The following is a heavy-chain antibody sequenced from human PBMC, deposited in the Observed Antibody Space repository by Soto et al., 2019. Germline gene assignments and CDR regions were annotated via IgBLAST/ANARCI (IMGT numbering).Heavy chain of an antibody. CDR2: INHSGST. V-gene: IGHV4-34*01. CDR1: GGTFSGYD. CDR3: ARKGGHSLYYYYYYYMDV. J-gene: IGHJ6*03. Sequence: SETLSLTCAVYGGTFSGYDWSWIRQPPGKGLEWIGEINHSGSTNYNPSLKSRVTISVDTSKNQFSLKLSPVTAADTAVYYCARKGGHSLYYYYYYYMDVWGKGTTVTVSS. D-gene: IGHD2-21*01.